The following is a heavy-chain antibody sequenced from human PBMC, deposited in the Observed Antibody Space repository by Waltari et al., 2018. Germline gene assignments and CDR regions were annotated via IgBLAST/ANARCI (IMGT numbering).Heavy chain of an antibody. J-gene: IGHJ3*02. Sequence: QEKMVESGGGVVQPGRPLSLSCSISGFIFSNYAMNWVRQAPGKGLEWLAVISYDGSSQYYADSVKGRFSVSRDSFKNTVYLHMNGLRTEDTAVYYCARAVTGEDAFDMWGQGTMVTVSS. D-gene: IGHD2-21*02. CDR1: GFIFSNYA. CDR2: ISYDGSSQ. CDR3: ARAVTGEDAFDM. V-gene: IGHV3-30-3*01.